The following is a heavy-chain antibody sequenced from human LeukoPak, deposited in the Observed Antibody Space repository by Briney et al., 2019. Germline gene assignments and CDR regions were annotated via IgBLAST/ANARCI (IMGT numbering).Heavy chain of an antibody. D-gene: IGHD3-10*01. Sequence: SETLSLTCTVSGGSISSYYWSWIRQPPGKGLEWIGYIYTSGSTNYNPSLKSRVTISVDTSKNQFSLKLSSVTAADTAVYYCARGVVRGVISPYYYMDVWGKGTTVTVSS. CDR2: IYTSGST. V-gene: IGHV4-4*09. J-gene: IGHJ6*03. CDR1: GGSISSYY. CDR3: ARGVVRGVISPYYYMDV.